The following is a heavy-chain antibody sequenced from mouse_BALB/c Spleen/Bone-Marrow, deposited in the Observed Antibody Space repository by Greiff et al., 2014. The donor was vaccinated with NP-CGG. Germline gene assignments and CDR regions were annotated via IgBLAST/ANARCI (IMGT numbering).Heavy chain of an antibody. CDR2: ISYSGST. CDR1: GDSITSGY. J-gene: IGHJ4*01. V-gene: IGHV3-8*02. Sequence: EVKLEESGPSLVKPSQTLSLTCSVTGDSITSGYWNWIRKFPGNKLEYMGYISYSGSTYYNPSLKSRISITRATYKTKTSLKLNSVPTADKATYYCAITAEGATDYWGQGTSLTVSS. CDR3: AITAEGATDY. D-gene: IGHD1-1*01.